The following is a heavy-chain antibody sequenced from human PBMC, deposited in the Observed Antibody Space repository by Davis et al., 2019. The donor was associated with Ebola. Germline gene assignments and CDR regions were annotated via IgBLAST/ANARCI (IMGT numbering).Heavy chain of an antibody. CDR3: AKGGAAAAVFDF. J-gene: IGHJ4*02. V-gene: IGHV3-30*18. CDR2: MSYDGKTK. CDR1: GFSFSTSG. D-gene: IGHD6-13*01. Sequence: GESLKISCAASGFSFSTSGMHWVRQAPGKGLEWVAVMSYDGKTKYYADSVKGRFTISRDNSKNTVFLQMDRLRSDDTAIYYCAKGGAAAAVFDFWGQGTLVTVSS.